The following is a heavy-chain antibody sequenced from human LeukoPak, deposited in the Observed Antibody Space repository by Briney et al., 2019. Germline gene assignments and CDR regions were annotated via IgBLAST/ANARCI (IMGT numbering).Heavy chain of an antibody. J-gene: IGHJ6*03. CDR1: GYTFTIYY. CDR2: INPSGGST. CDR3: ARAPNRDGYHYYYYMDV. D-gene: IGHD5-24*01. V-gene: IGHV1-46*01. Sequence: ASVKVSCKASGYTFTIYYIHWVRQAPGQGLEWMGLINPSGGSTNYAQKFQGRVTMTRDMSTSTVYMELSSLRSEDTAVYYCARAPNRDGYHYYYYMDVWGKGTTVTVSS.